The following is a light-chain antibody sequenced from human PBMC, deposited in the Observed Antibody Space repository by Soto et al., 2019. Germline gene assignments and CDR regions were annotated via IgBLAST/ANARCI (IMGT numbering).Light chain of an antibody. J-gene: IGKJ4*01. CDR1: QSVSSSY. V-gene: IGKV3D-20*02. Sequence: EIVLTQSPGTLSLSPGERATLSCRASQSVSSSYLAWYQQKPGQAPRLLIYSASKRATGIPARFSGSGSGTDFTLTISSLEPEDFAFYYCQQRDSWPLTFGGGTKVDI. CDR2: SAS. CDR3: QQRDSWPLT.